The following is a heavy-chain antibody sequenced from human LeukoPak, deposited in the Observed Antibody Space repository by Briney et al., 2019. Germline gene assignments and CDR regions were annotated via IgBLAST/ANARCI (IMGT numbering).Heavy chain of an antibody. V-gene: IGHV4-39*07. Sequence: PSETLSLTCTVSGGSISSSSYYWGWIRQPPGKGLEWIGEINHSGSTNYNPSLKSRVTISVDTSKNQFSLKLSSVTAADTAVYYCARRRWFDPWGQGTLVTVSS. CDR3: ARRRWFDP. CDR2: INHSGST. J-gene: IGHJ5*02. CDR1: GGSISSSSYY.